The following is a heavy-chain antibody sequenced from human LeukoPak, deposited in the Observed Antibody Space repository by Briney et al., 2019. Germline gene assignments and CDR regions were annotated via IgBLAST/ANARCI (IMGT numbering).Heavy chain of an antibody. CDR3: AREGYSGYDYRWFDP. Sequence: GASVKVSCKASGYTFTGYYMHWVRQAPGQGLEWMGWINPNSGGTNYAQKFQGRVTMTTDTSTSTAYMELRSLRSDDTAVYYCAREGYSGYDYRWFDPWGQGTLVTVSS. CDR2: INPNSGGT. J-gene: IGHJ5*02. V-gene: IGHV1-2*02. CDR1: GYTFTGYY. D-gene: IGHD5-12*01.